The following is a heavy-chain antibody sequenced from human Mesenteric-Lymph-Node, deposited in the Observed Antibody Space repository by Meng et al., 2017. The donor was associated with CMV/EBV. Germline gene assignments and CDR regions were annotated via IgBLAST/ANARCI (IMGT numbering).Heavy chain of an antibody. CDR3: ARDTPNCGFDGAFDY. CDR1: GFTVSSNY. J-gene: IGHJ4*02. D-gene: IGHD7-27*01. V-gene: IGHV3-66*03. Sequence: GGSLRLSCAASGFTVSSNYMSWVRQAPGKGLEWVSVIYSSGSTFYADSVKGRFSISRDNSKNTLYLHINSLRAEDTAVYYCARDTPNCGFDGAFDYWGQGTLVTVSS. CDR2: IYSSGST.